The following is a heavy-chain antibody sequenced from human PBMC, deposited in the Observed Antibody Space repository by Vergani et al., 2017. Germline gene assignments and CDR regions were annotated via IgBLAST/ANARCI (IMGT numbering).Heavy chain of an antibody. CDR1: GFTFSSYD. D-gene: IGHD1-1*01. CDR2: IGTAGDT. J-gene: IGHJ5*02. Sequence: EVQLVESGGGLVQPGRSLRLSCAASGFTFSSYDMHWVRQATGKGLEWVSAIGTAGDTYYPGSVKGRFTISRENAKNSLYLQMNSLRAGDTAVYYCAKAPAPGTANWFDPWGQGTLVTVSS. V-gene: IGHV3-13*01. CDR3: AKAPAPGTANWFDP.